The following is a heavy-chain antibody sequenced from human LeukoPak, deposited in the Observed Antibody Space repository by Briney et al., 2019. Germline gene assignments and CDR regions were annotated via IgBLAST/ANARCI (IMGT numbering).Heavy chain of an antibody. Sequence: GGSLRLSCAASGFTFSSYEMNWVRQAPGKGLEWVSYISSSGSTMYYADSVKGRFTISRDNAKNSLYLQMNSLRAEDTGVYYCAIVRGVYSYGHPYYFDYWGQGTLVTVSS. CDR3: AIVRGVYSYGHPYYFDY. CDR2: ISSSGSTM. V-gene: IGHV3-48*03. D-gene: IGHD5-18*01. J-gene: IGHJ4*02. CDR1: GFTFSSYE.